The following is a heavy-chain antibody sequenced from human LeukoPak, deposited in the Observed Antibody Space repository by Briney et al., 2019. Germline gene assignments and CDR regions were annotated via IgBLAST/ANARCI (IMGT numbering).Heavy chain of an antibody. CDR1: GFTFSDYY. D-gene: IGHD6-13*01. V-gene: IGHV3-11*01. Sequence: GGSLRLSCAASGFTFSDYYMSWIRQAPGKGLEWVSYISSSGSTIYYADSVKGRFTISRDNAKNSLYLQMNSLRTEDTALYYCAKAHIAAADYYYMDVWGKGTTVTVSS. J-gene: IGHJ6*03. CDR2: ISSSGSTI. CDR3: AKAHIAAADYYYMDV.